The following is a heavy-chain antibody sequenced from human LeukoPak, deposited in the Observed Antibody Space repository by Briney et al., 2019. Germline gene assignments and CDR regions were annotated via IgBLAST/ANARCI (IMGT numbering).Heavy chain of an antibody. Sequence: GASVKVSCKASGYTFTSYGISWVRQAPGQGLEWMGWISAYNGNTNYAQKLQGRVTMTTDTSTSTAYMELRSLRSDDTAVYYCARDPYSGSYWGYYYGMDVWGQGTTVTVSS. V-gene: IGHV1-18*01. D-gene: IGHD1-26*01. CDR2: ISAYNGNT. CDR3: ARDPYSGSYWGYYYGMDV. J-gene: IGHJ6*02. CDR1: GYTFTSYG.